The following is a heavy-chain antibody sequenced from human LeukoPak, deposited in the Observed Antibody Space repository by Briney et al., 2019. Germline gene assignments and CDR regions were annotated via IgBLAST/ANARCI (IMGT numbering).Heavy chain of an antibody. J-gene: IGHJ6*02. D-gene: IGHD5-12*01. CDR1: GYTSTSYG. CDR3: ARGPSGSWLLGGNYYYYYGMDV. V-gene: IGHV1-18*01. CDR2: ISAYNGNT. Sequence: ASVKVSCKASGYTSTSYGISWVRQAPGQGLEWMGWISAYNGNTNYAQKLQGRVTMTTDTSTSTAYMELRSLRSDDTAVYYCARGPSGSWLLGGNYYYYYGMDVWGQGTTVTVSS.